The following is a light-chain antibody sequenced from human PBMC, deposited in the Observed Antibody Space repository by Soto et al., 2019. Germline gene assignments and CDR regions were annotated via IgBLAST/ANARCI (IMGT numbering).Light chain of an antibody. V-gene: IGKV3-20*01. CDR1: QSVSSSY. CDR3: QQYGSSPFT. Sequence: EFVLTQSPGTLSLSPGERATLSCRASQSVSSSYLAWYQQKPGQAPRLLIYGASSRATGIPDRFSGSGSGTDFTLTISRLEPEDFAVYYCQQYGSSPFTFGPGTQVAIK. J-gene: IGKJ3*01. CDR2: GAS.